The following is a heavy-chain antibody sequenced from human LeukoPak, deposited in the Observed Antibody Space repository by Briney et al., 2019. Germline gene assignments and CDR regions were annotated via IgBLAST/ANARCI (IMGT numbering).Heavy chain of an antibody. Sequence: PSETLSLTCTVSGGSISSYYWSWIRQPPGEGLEWIGYIYYSGSTNYNPSLKSRVTISVDTSKNQFSLKLSSVTAADTAVYYCARDREYDILTGYYLWAFDIWGQGTMVTVSS. CDR1: GGSISSYY. J-gene: IGHJ3*02. D-gene: IGHD3-9*01. CDR2: IYYSGST. CDR3: ARDREYDILTGYYLWAFDI. V-gene: IGHV4-59*01.